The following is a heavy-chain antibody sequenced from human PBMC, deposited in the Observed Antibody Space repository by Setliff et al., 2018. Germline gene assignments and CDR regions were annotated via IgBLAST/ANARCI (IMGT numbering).Heavy chain of an antibody. D-gene: IGHD1-26*01. V-gene: IGHV4-61*02. Sequence: SETLSLTCAVSGGSIISGSYYWSWIRQPAGEGLEWIGRLHTSGTTDYNPSLKGRVTISADTSTNHFSLKLTSVTAADTAVYYCARDNTIVGATDYWGQGALVTVSS. J-gene: IGHJ4*02. CDR3: ARDNTIVGATDY. CDR2: LHTSGTT. CDR1: GGSIISGSYY.